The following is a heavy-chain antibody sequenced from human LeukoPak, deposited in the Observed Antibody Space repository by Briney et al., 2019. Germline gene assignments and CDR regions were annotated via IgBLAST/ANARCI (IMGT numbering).Heavy chain of an antibody. CDR3: ARGRRYYYDSSGYWFDY. J-gene: IGHJ4*02. CDR2: INHSGST. Sequence: SETLSLTCAVYGGSFSGYYWSWIRQPPGKGLEWIGEINHSGSTNYNPSLKSRVTISVDTTKNQFSLKLSSVTAADTAVYYCARGRRYYYDSSGYWFDYWGQGTLVTVSS. CDR1: GGSFSGYY. D-gene: IGHD3-22*01. V-gene: IGHV4-34*01.